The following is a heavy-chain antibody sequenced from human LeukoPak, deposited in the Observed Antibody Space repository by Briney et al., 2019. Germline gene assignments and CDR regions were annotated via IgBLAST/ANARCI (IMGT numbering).Heavy chain of an antibody. D-gene: IGHD3-22*01. J-gene: IGHJ4*02. Sequence: SETLSLTCTVSGGSISSYYWSWIRQPPGKGLEWIGYIYYSGSTNYNPSLKSRVTISVDTSKNQFSLKLSPVTAADTAVYYCARLNSGYYSQFDYWGQGTLVTVSS. V-gene: IGHV4-59*08. CDR3: ARLNSGYYSQFDY. CDR1: GGSISSYY. CDR2: IYYSGST.